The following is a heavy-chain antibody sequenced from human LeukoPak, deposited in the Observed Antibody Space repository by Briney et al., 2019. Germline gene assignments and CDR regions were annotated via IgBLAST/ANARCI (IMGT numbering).Heavy chain of an antibody. V-gene: IGHV4-59*08. CDR1: GGSTSSYY. CDR3: ATQGTGATRYFDY. CDR2: IYYSGST. D-gene: IGHD1-14*01. Sequence: SETLSLTCTVSGGSTSSYYWSWIRQPPEKGLEWIGYIYYSGSTNYNPSLKSRVTISVDTSKNQFSLKLSSVTAADTAVYYCATQGTGATRYFDYWGQGTLVTVSS. J-gene: IGHJ4*02.